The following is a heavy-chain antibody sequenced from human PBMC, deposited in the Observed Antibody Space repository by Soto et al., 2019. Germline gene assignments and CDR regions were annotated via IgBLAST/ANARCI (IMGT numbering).Heavy chain of an antibody. CDR2: ISYDGSNK. J-gene: IGHJ6*02. Sequence: QVQLVESGGGVVQPGRSLRLSCAASGLTFSSYAMHWVRQAPGKGLEWVAVISYDGSNKYYADSLKGRFTISRDNSKNTLYLQMNSLRAEDTAVYYCARGPRLKVDYYYYGMDVWGQGTTVTVSS. CDR3: ARGPRLKVDYYYYGMDV. D-gene: IGHD2-15*01. CDR1: GLTFSSYA. V-gene: IGHV3-30-3*01.